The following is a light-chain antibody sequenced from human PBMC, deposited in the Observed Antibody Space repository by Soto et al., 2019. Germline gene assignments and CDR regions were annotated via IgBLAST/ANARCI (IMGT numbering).Light chain of an antibody. V-gene: IGLV1-44*01. J-gene: IGLJ3*02. CDR2: KNN. Sequence: QSVLTQTPSASGTPGQTVTISCSGSRSNIGNNAVSWYQQFPGTAPNLLIYKNNQPPSGVPDRFSGSKSGTSASLAISGLQSEDEVDYYWATWDDSLNARGVFGGGTQLTVL. CDR1: RSNIGNNA. CDR3: ATWDDSLNARGV.